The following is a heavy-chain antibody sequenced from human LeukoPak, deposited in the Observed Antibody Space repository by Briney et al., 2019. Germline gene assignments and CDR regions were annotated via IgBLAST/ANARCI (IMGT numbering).Heavy chain of an antibody. CDR3: AKDQWLVLNY. CDR1: GFTFDDYG. V-gene: IGHV3-20*04. J-gene: IGHJ4*02. Sequence: GGSLRLSCAASGFTFDDYGMSWVRQAPGKGLEWVSGINFNGGSTVYADSVKGRFTISRDNSKNTLYLQMNSLRSDDTALYYCAKDQWLVLNYWGQGTLVTVSS. CDR2: INFNGGST. D-gene: IGHD6-19*01.